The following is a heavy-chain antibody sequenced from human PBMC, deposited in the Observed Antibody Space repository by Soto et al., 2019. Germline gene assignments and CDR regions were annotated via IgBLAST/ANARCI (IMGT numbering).Heavy chain of an antibody. V-gene: IGHV4-34*01. CDR3: ARGQGYCSGGSCYPVVFYYGMDV. D-gene: IGHD2-15*01. CDR2: INHSGST. J-gene: IGHJ6*02. Sequence: PSETLSLTCAVYGGSFSGYYWSWIRQPPGKGLEWIGEINHSGSTNCNPSLKSRVTISVDTSKNQFSLKLSSVTAADTAVYYCARGQGYCSGGSCYPVVFYYGMDVWGQGTTVTVSS. CDR1: GGSFSGYY.